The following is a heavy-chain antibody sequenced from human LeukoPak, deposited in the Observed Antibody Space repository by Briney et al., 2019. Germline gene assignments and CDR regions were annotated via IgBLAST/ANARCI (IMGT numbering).Heavy chain of an antibody. CDR3: AKRSTGYYFDS. J-gene: IGHJ4*02. CDR1: GFTFSNSI. V-gene: IGHV3-23*01. D-gene: IGHD3-10*01. CDR2: FSGNDGYT. Sequence: PGGSLRLSYVGSGFTFSNSILSWVRPAPGKGLECLSTFSGNDGYTYYADSLRGRLTISRDNYKNTLYLQMNRLRAEDTADYYCAKRSTGYYFDSWGQGTLVTVSS.